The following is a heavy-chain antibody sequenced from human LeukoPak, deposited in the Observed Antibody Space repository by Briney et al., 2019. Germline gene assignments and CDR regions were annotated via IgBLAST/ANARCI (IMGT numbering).Heavy chain of an antibody. D-gene: IGHD3-22*01. CDR2: INPNSGGT. CDR3: ARVILPGITMIVVPRGDYYYYMDV. J-gene: IGHJ6*03. CDR1: GYTFTSYG. Sequence: EASVKVSCKASGYTFTSYGISWVRQAPGQGLEWMGWINPNSGGTNYAQKFQGRVTMTRDTSISTAYMELSRLRSDDTAVYYCARVILPGITMIVVPRGDYYYYMDVWGKGTTVTVSS. V-gene: IGHV1-2*02.